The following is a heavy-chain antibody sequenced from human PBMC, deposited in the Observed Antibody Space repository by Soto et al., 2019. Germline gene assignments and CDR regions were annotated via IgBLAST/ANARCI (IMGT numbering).Heavy chain of an antibody. CDR1: GGSFTSNNW. D-gene: IGHD1-7*01. CDR3: ASRDPGTSVDY. V-gene: IGHV4-4*02. Sequence: SETLSLTCAVSGGSFTSNNWWTWVRQPTGQGLEWIGEIYRTGSTNYNPSLKSRVTISLDKSENQFSLKVTSLTAADTAVYYCASRDPGTSVDYWGQGTLVTVSS. CDR2: IYRTGST. J-gene: IGHJ4*02.